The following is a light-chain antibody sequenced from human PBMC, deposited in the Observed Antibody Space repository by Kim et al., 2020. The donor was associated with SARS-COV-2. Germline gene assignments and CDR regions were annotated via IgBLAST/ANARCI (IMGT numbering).Light chain of an antibody. CDR2: DVS. CDR1: SSDVGGYNY. Sequence: QSALTQPASVSGSPGQSITISCTGTSSDVGGYNYVSWYQQHPGKAPKLMIYDVSKRLSGVSNRFSGSKSGNTASLTISGLQAEDEADYYCSSYTSSSTLYVFGTGTRSPS. CDR3: SSYTSSSTLYV. J-gene: IGLJ1*01. V-gene: IGLV2-14*01.